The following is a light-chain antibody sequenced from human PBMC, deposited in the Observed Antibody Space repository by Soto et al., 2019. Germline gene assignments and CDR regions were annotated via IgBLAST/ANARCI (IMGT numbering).Light chain of an antibody. CDR2: GNS. Sequence: QSVLTQPPSVSGAPGQRVTISCTGSSSNIGAGYDVHWYQQLPGTAPKLLIYGNSNRPSGVPDRFSGSKSGTSASLAITGPQAEDEAVYYCQSYDSSLSGWVFGGGTKLIVL. CDR3: QSYDSSLSGWV. V-gene: IGLV1-40*01. J-gene: IGLJ3*02. CDR1: SSNIGAGYD.